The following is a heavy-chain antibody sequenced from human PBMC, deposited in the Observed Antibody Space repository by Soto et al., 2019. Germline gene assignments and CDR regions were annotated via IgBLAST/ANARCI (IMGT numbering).Heavy chain of an antibody. CDR3: TRDASRDSSARGWFDP. J-gene: IGHJ5*02. D-gene: IGHD6-13*01. Sequence: GGSLRLSCAGSGFTFGDSYMSWIRQAPGKGLEWLSYISPGSRYPAYADALRGRFTISRDNAKNSLHLQMNSLRAEDTAVYYCTRDASRDSSARGWFDPWGPGTLVTVSS. CDR2: ISPGSRYP. V-gene: IGHV3-11*06. CDR1: GFTFGDSY.